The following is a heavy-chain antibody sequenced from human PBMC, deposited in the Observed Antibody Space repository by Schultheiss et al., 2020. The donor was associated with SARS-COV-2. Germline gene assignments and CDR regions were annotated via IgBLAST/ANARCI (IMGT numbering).Heavy chain of an antibody. D-gene: IGHD5-12*01. CDR2: ISYDGSNK. CDR3: AKDLVDYDSYYYGMDV. Sequence: GGSLRLSCAASGFTFSSYGMHWVRQAPGKGLEWVAVISYDGSNKYYADSVKGRFTISRDNSKNTLYLQMNSLRAEDTPVYYCAKDLVDYDSYYYGMDVWGQGTTVTVSS. J-gene: IGHJ6*02. V-gene: IGHV3-30*18. CDR1: GFTFSSYG.